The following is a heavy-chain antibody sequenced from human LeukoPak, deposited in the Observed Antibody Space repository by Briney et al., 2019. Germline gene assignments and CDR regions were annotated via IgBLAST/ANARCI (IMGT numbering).Heavy chain of an antibody. CDR3: AVKIFGSYYYYMDV. J-gene: IGHJ6*03. D-gene: IGHD3-3*01. CDR1: GGSFSGYY. CDR2: INHSGST. V-gene: IGHV4-34*01. Sequence: SETLSLTCAVYGGSFSGYYWSWIRQPPGKGLEWIGEINHSGSTNYNPSLKSRVTISVDTSKNQFSLKLGSVTAADTAVYYCAVKIFGSYYYYMDVWGKGTTVTVSS.